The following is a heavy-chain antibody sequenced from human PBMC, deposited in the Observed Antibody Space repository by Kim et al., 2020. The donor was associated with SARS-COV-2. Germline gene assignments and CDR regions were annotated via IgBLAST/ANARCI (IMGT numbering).Heavy chain of an antibody. J-gene: IGHJ4*02. CDR2: IYYGGNT. V-gene: IGHV4-31*03. Sequence: SETLSLTCTVSGDSITSGGYYWNWIRQQPGKGPEWIGSIYYGGNTHYIPSLKSRLTISVDTSKNHFSLNLNSATAADTAVYYCARDDSLGGFDYWGQGILVTVSA. CDR3: ARDDSLGGFDY. D-gene: IGHD7-27*01. CDR1: GDSITSGGYY.